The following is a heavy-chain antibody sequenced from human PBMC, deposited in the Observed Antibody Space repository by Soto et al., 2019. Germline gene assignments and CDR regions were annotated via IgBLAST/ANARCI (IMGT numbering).Heavy chain of an antibody. V-gene: IGHV4-30-4*01. Sequence: PSETLSLTCTVSGGSISSGDYYWSWIRQPPGKRLGWSGYIYYSGSTYYNPSLKSRVTISVDTSKNQFSLKLSSVTAADTAVYYCARGPEYSSSGYVGDYYYYYGMYVWGQGTTVTVSS. CDR2: IYYSGST. J-gene: IGHJ6*02. CDR3: ARGPEYSSSGYVGDYYYYYGMYV. D-gene: IGHD6-13*01. CDR1: GGSISSGDYY.